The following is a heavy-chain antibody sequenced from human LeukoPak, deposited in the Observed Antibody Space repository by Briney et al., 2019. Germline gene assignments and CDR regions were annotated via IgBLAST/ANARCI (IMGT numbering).Heavy chain of an antibody. CDR3: AKDRGFGVFFQYYFDY. Sequence: GGSLRLSCAASGFTFSSYWMHWVRHAPGKGLVWVSRINSDGSSTSYADSVKGRFTISRDNAKNTLYLQMNSLRAEDTAVYYCAKDRGFGVFFQYYFDYWGQGTLVTVSS. J-gene: IGHJ4*02. CDR1: GFTFSSYW. CDR2: INSDGSST. V-gene: IGHV3-74*01. D-gene: IGHD3-10*01.